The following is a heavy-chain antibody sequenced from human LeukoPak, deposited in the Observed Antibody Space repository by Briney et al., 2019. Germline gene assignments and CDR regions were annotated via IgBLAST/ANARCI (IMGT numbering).Heavy chain of an antibody. CDR1: GFIFSTYD. J-gene: IGHJ4*02. D-gene: IGHD6-25*01. CDR3: AKTSGGNC. Sequence: GGSLRLSCAASGFIFSTYDMSWVRQAPGKGLEWVSGISSGGGSAYYAESVEGRFTISRDNSKEMLYLQMNSLRAEDTAVYHCAKTSGGNCWGQGTLVTVSS. CDR2: ISSGGGSA. V-gene: IGHV3-23*01.